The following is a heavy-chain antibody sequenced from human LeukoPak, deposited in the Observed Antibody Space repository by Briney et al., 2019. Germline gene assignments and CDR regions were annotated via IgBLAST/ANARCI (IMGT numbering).Heavy chain of an antibody. CDR1: GFTFSRYI. V-gene: IGHV3-48*01. Sequence: GGSLRLSCAASGFTFSRYIMNWVRQAPGKGLEWVSNIDSRSSSIYYADSVKGRFTISRDNAKNSLYLQMNSLRAEDTAVYYCATGAVTAWGMFDYWGQGNLVTVSS. CDR3: ATGAVTAWGMFDY. D-gene: IGHD2-21*02. CDR2: IDSRSSSI. J-gene: IGHJ4*01.